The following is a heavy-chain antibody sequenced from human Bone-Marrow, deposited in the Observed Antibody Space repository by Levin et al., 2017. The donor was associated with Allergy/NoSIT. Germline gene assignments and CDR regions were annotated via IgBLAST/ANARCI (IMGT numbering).Heavy chain of an antibody. V-gene: IGHV4-59*08. Sequence: SCTVSGDSISPYYWSWIRQPPGKGLQWMGFIYYSGSTKYNPSLKDRVTISVDTSKNQFSVTLSSVTAADTAVYYCARHLYGSGTYLYGMDVWGQGSTVTVSS. CDR3: ARHLYGSGTYLYGMDV. CDR1: GDSISPYY. J-gene: IGHJ6*02. D-gene: IGHD3-10*01. CDR2: IYYSGST.